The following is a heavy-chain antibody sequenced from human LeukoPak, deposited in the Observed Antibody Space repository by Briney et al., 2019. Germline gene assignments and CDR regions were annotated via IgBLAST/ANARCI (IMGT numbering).Heavy chain of an antibody. CDR3: AKSSGSSRLYPLDD. Sequence: PGGSLRLACAGSGFTFSNYAMSWVRQAPGKGLEWVSTISGSSGYTYYGDSVKGRFTISRDNSMNTLYPQMNSLRAEDTAVYYCAKSSGSSRLYPLDDWGQGTLVTVSS. D-gene: IGHD1-26*01. V-gene: IGHV3-23*01. CDR1: GFTFSNYA. CDR2: ISGSSGYT. J-gene: IGHJ4*02.